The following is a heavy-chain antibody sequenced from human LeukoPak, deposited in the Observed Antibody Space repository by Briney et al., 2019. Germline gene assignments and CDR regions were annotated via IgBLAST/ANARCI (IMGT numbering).Heavy chain of an antibody. CDR3: ARRYGYNYRSDAFDI. CDR1: GYSFTSYW. D-gene: IGHD5-24*01. Sequence: GESLKISCKGSGYSFTSYWIGWVRQMPGKGLEWMGIIYPGDSDTRYSPSFQGQVTISVDKSIGTAYLQWSSLKASDTAMYYCARRYGYNYRSDAFDIWGQGTMVTVSS. J-gene: IGHJ3*02. V-gene: IGHV5-51*01. CDR2: IYPGDSDT.